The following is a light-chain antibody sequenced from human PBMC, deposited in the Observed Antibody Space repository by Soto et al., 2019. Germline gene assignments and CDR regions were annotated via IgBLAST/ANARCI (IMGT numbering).Light chain of an antibody. V-gene: IGKV1-5*03. CDR1: QTISSW. J-gene: IGKJ1*01. CDR3: QHYNSYSEA. Sequence: DIQLTQSPSTLSGSVGDRVTIAGRASQTISSWLAWYQQKPGKAPKLLIYKASTLKSGVPSRFSGSGSGTEFTLTISSLQPDDFATYYCQHYNSYSEAFGQGTKVGI. CDR2: KAS.